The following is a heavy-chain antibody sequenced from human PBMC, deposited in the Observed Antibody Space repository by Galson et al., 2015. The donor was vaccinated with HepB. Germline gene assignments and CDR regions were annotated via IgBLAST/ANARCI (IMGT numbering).Heavy chain of an antibody. D-gene: IGHD1-26*01. V-gene: IGHV3-48*01. CDR3: ARIALSGSYWYFDY. CDR1: GFTSSSYT. J-gene: IGHJ4*02. CDR2: ISTTSDNK. Sequence: SLRLSCAASGFTSSSYTMNWVRQAPGKGLEWISYISTTSDNKFSADSVKGRFIISRDNAKNSLYLQMNSLRAEDTAVYYCARIALSGSYWYFDYWGQGTLVTVSS.